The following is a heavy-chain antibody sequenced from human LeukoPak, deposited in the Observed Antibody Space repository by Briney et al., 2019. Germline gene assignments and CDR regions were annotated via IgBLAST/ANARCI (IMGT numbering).Heavy chain of an antibody. J-gene: IGHJ4*02. D-gene: IGHD3-3*01. Sequence: PSETLSLTCTVSGGSISSYYWSWIRQSPGKGLEWIGYIYYSGSTNYNPSLKSRVTISVDTSKNQFSLKLSSVTAADTAVYYCARRRFLERYFDYWGQGTLVTVSS. CDR2: IYYSGST. CDR3: ARRRFLERYFDY. CDR1: GGSISSYY. V-gene: IGHV4-59*08.